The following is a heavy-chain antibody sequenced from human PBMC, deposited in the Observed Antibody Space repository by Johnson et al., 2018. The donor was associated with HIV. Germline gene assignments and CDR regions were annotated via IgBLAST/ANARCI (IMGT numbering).Heavy chain of an antibody. V-gene: IGHV3-15*01. CDR2: IKTKTEGGTT. D-gene: IGHD6-13*01. CDR1: GFTFSSYG. Sequence: VQLVESGGGVVQPGRSLRLSCAASGFTFSSYGMHWVRQAPGRGLEWLGRIKTKTEGGTTDYAAPVKGRFTISRDDSINTVYLQMNSLKSEDMAVYYCAKVRRGSSWYIAFDIWGQGTMVTVSS. CDR3: AKVRRGSSWYIAFDI. J-gene: IGHJ3*02.